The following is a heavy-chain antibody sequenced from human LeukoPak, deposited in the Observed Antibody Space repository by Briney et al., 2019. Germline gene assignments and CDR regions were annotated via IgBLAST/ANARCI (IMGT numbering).Heavy chain of an antibody. CDR1: GFTFSSYG. V-gene: IGHV3-30*03. J-gene: IGHJ4*02. CDR3: ARDLAISTSCFDY. CDR2: IPYDGSNK. Sequence: GGSLRLSCAASGFTFSSYGMHWVRQAPGKGLEWVAVIPYDGSNKYYADSVKGRFTISRDNSKNTVYLQMNSLRAEDTAVYYCARDLAISTSCFDYWGQGTLVTVSS. D-gene: IGHD2-2*01.